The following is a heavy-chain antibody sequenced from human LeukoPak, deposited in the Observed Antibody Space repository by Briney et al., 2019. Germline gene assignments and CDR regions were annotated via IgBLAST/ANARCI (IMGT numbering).Heavy chain of an antibody. Sequence: GGSLRLSCAASGFTFSSYGMHWVRQAPGMGLEWVAVIWYDGSNKYYADSVKGRFTISRDNSKNTLYLQMNSLRAEDTAVYYCARVPGYSYGLGMDVWGQGTTVTVSS. CDR3: ARVPGYSYGLGMDV. CDR2: IWYDGSNK. D-gene: IGHD5-18*01. J-gene: IGHJ6*02. V-gene: IGHV3-33*01. CDR1: GFTFSSYG.